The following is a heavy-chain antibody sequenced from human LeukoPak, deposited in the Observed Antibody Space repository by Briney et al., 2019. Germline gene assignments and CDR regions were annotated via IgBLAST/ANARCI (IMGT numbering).Heavy chain of an antibody. CDR1: GGSISSSSYY. Sequence: PSDTLSLTCTVSGGSISSSSYYWGWIRQPPGKGLEWIGSIYYSGSTYYNPSLKSRVTISVDTSNNQFSLKLSSVTAADTAVYYCARYGPVGPAAFDIWGQGTMVTVSS. J-gene: IGHJ3*02. V-gene: IGHV4-39*01. CDR3: ARYGPVGPAAFDI. CDR2: IYYSGST. D-gene: IGHD4-17*01.